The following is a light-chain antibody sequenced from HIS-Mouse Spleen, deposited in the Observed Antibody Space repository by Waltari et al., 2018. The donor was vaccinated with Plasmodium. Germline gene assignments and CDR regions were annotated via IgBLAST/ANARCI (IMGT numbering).Light chain of an antibody. J-gene: IGLJ3*02. Sequence: SYELTQPPSVSVSPGQTARITCSGDALPTKYAYWYQQKSGQAPVLGIYEDSKRPPGTPERFSGSSSGTMATLTISGAQVEDEADYYCYSTDSSGNHRVFGGGTKLTVL. CDR1: ALPTKY. V-gene: IGLV3-10*01. CDR2: EDS. CDR3: YSTDSSGNHRV.